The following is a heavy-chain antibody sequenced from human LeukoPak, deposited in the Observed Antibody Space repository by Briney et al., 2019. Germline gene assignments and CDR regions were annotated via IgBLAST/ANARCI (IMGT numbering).Heavy chain of an antibody. D-gene: IGHD6-13*01. J-gene: IGHJ4*02. CDR3: ASPYNSRWYELCY. CDR2: ISSSSSYI. Sequence: GGSLRLSCAASGFTFSIYSMNWVRQAPGEGLEWVSSISSSSSYIYYADSVKGRFTIDRDNTKKSLYLQMNSLRAEDTAVYYCASPYNSRWYELCYWGQGTLVTVSS. CDR1: GFTFSIYS. V-gene: IGHV3-21*01.